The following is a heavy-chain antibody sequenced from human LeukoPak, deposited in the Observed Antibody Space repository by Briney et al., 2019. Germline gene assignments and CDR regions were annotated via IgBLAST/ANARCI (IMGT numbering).Heavy chain of an antibody. CDR3: ATVHCSSTSCYLSPFDY. V-gene: IGHV1-24*01. CDR1: GCTLTEIS. J-gene: IGHJ4*02. Sequence: GASVKVSCKVSGCTLTEISMHWVRQAPGKGLEWMGGFDPEDGETIYAQKFQGRVTMTEDTSTDTAYMELSSLRSEDTAVYYCATVHCSSTSCYLSPFDYWGQGTLVTVSS. D-gene: IGHD2-2*01. CDR2: FDPEDGET.